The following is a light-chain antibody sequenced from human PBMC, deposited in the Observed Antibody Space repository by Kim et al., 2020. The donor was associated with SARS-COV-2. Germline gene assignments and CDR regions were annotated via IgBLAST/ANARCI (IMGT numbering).Light chain of an antibody. J-gene: IGKJ1*01. Sequence: ETVMTPSPATLSVSPGERATLACRASQTVKYNLAWYQQQPGQAPRLLIYGVSTRATGIPGRFSGSGSGNDFTPTINSLQSEDFAVYSCQQYNNWPWTFGQGTKVDIK. CDR2: GVS. CDR1: QTVKYN. CDR3: QQYNNWPWT. V-gene: IGKV3-15*01.